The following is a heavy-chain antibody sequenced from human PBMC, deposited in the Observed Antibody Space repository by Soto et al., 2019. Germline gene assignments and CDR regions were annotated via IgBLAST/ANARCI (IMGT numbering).Heavy chain of an antibody. CDR2: IYYSGST. CDR3: ARDAITIFGVVGGMDV. V-gene: IGHV4-59*01. J-gene: IGHJ6*02. Sequence: SETLSLTCTVSGGSISSYYWSWIRQPPGKGLEWIGCIYYSGSTNYNPSLKSRVTISVDTSKNQFSLKLSSVTAADTAVYYCARDAITIFGVVGGMDVWGQGTTVTVSS. D-gene: IGHD3-3*01. CDR1: GGSISSYY.